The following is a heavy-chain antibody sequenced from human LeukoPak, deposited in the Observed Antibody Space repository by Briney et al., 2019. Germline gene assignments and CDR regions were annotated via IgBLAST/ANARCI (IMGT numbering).Heavy chain of an antibody. CDR3: ARGGGFNYYYYYMDV. J-gene: IGHJ6*03. CDR2: IYYSGST. Sequence: PSETLSLTCTVSGGSISSGSYYWRWIRQPPGKGLEWIGYIYYSGSTNYNPSLKSRVTISVDTSKNQFSLKLSSVTAADTAVYYCARGGGFNYYYYYMDVWGKGTTVTVSS. D-gene: IGHD3-16*01. CDR1: GGSISSGSYY. V-gene: IGHV4-61*01.